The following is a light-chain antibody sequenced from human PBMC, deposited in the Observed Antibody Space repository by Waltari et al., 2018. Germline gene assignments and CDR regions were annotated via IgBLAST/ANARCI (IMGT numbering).Light chain of an antibody. Sequence: EVVLTQSPGTLSLFPGERATLSCRASQSVGSGYLAWYQQKVGQAPRLLIYGATSRATGVPDRFSGTDSGTDFTLSISRLEPEDSAVYFCQQYGRAPLTFGPGTKVEIK. V-gene: IGKV3-20*01. CDR2: GAT. J-gene: IGKJ3*01. CDR1: QSVGSGY. CDR3: QQYGRAPLT.